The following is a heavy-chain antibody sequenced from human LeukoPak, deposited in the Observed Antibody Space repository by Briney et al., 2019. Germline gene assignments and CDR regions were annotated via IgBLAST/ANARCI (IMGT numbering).Heavy chain of an antibody. CDR3: ARGMTTVTTPYGMDV. CDR2: INPNSGGT. V-gene: IGHV1-2*02. CDR1: GYTFTGYY. Sequence: GASVKVSCKASGYTFTGYYMHWVRQAPGQGLEWMGWINPNSGGTNYAQKFQGRVTMTRDTSISTAYMELSRLRSDDTAVYYCARGMTTVTTPYGMDVWGQGITVTVSS. J-gene: IGHJ6*02. D-gene: IGHD4-17*01.